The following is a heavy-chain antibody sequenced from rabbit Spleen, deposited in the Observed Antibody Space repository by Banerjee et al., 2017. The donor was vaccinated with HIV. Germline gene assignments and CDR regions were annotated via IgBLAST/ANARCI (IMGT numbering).Heavy chain of an antibody. Sequence: QEQLVESGGGLVQPEGSLTLTCKASGFSFSDRDVMCWVRQAPGKGLQWIACINIVTGKSVSASWAKGRFTMSRTPSTTVTLQMSSLTAADTATYFCARDTGSSFSTYGMDLCGPGTLVTVS. CDR1: GFSFSDRDV. V-gene: IGHV1S45*01. J-gene: IGHJ6*01. CDR2: INIVTGKS. D-gene: IGHD8-1*01. CDR3: ARDTGSSFSTYGMDL.